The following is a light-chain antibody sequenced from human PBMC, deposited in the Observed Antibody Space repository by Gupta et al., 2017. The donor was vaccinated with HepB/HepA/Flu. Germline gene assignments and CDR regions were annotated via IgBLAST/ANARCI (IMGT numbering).Light chain of an antibody. CDR1: SSDVGGYNY. CDR3: SSYTSSSTQVV. V-gene: IGLV2-14*01. J-gene: IGLJ2*01. CDR2: DVS. Sequence: QSALTQPASVSGSPGPSITISCPGTSSDVGGYNYVSWYQQHPGKAPKLMIYDVSNRPSGVSNRFSGSKSGNTASLTISGLQAEDEADYYCSSYTSSSTQVVFGGGTKLTVL.